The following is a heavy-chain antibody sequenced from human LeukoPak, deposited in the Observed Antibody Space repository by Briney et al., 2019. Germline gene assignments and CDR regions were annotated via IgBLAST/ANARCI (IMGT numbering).Heavy chain of an antibody. D-gene: IGHD5-18*01. CDR2: ITSSGSTI. J-gene: IGHJ4*02. CDR3: ARGGYAYGYHY. V-gene: IGHV3-48*03. Sequence: GGSLRLSCAASGFTFSSYEMNWVRQAPGRGLEWLSYITSSGSTIYYADSVKGRFTISRDNAKNSLYLHMNSQRAEDTAVYYCARGGYAYGYHYWGQGTLVTVSS. CDR1: GFTFSSYE.